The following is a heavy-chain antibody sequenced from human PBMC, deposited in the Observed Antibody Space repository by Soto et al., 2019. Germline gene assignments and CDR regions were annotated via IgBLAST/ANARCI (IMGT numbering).Heavy chain of an antibody. CDR3: ARASPSAYDFWSGYSFDY. J-gene: IGHJ4*02. Sequence: QVQLQESGPGLVKPSGTLSLTCAVSGGSISSSNWWSWVRQPPGKGLEWIGEIYHSGSTNYHPPLKSRVTISVDKSKNQFSLKLSSVTAADTAVYYCARASPSAYDFWSGYSFDYWGQGTLVTVSS. D-gene: IGHD3-3*01. V-gene: IGHV4-4*02. CDR1: GGSISSSNW. CDR2: IYHSGST.